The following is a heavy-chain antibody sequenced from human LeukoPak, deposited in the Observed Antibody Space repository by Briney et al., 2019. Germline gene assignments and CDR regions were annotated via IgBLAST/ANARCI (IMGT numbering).Heavy chain of an antibody. V-gene: IGHV3-73*01. CDR3: AKRRAVAGIYYYYYMDV. CDR2: IRSKANSYAT. D-gene: IGHD6-19*01. CDR1: GFTFSGSA. J-gene: IGHJ6*03. Sequence: PGGSLRLSCAASGFTFSGSAMHWVRQASGKGLEWVGRIRSKANSYATAYAASVKGRFTISRDNSKNTLYLQMNSLRADDTAVYYCAKRRAVAGIYYYYYMDVWGKGTTVTISS.